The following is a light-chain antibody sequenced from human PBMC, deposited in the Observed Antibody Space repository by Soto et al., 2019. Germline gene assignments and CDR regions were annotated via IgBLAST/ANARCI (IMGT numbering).Light chain of an antibody. CDR2: DAS. J-gene: IGKJ4*01. Sequence: EIVLTQSPATLSLSPGERATLSCRASQSVSSYLAWYQQKPGQAPRLLIYDASNRATGIPARFSGSGSGTDFTLTISSREPEEFAVYYCQQRSNWPPALTFGGGTKVEIK. CDR3: QQRSNWPPALT. V-gene: IGKV3-11*01. CDR1: QSVSSY.